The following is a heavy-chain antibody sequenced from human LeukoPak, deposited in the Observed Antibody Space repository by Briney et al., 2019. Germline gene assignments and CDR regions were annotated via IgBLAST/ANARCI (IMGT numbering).Heavy chain of an antibody. CDR1: GFTFSSYA. J-gene: IGHJ4*02. Sequence: PGGSLRLSCAASGFTFSSYAMSWVRQAPGKGLEWVSAISGSGGSTYYADSVKGRFTISRDNSKNTLYLQMNSLRAEDTAVYYCAKGFAPTYYYDSSGYYFLDYWGQGTLVTVSS. CDR3: AKGFAPTYYYDSSGYYFLDY. V-gene: IGHV3-23*01. CDR2: ISGSGGST. D-gene: IGHD3-22*01.